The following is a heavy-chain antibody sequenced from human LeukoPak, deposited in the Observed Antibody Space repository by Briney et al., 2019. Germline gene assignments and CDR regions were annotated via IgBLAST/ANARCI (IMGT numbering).Heavy chain of an antibody. J-gene: IGHJ3*02. D-gene: IGHD3-22*01. V-gene: IGHV4-30-2*01. CDR2: IYHSGST. CDR3: ARGYPHYYDSSGYGAFDI. Sequence: SETLSLTCAVSGGSISSGGYSWSWIRQPAGKGLEWIGYIYHSGSTYYNPSLKSRVTISVDRSKNQFSLKLSSVTAADTAVYYCARGYPHYYDSSGYGAFDIWGQGTMVTVSS. CDR1: GGSISSGGYS.